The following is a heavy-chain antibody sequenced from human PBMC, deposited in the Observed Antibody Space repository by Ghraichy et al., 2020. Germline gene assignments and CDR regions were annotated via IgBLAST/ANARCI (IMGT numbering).Heavy chain of an antibody. CDR1: GFTFSSYW. D-gene: IGHD2-15*01. V-gene: IGHV3-74*01. Sequence: GSLRLSCAVSGFTFSSYWMHWVRQAPGKGLVWVSRINSDGSSISYADSVKGRFTFSRDNAKNTLYLQMKSLRADGTAVYYCARGGPVYCSGGSCYAGDYWGQGTLVTVSS. J-gene: IGHJ4*02. CDR3: ARGGPVYCSGGSCYAGDY. CDR2: INSDGSSI.